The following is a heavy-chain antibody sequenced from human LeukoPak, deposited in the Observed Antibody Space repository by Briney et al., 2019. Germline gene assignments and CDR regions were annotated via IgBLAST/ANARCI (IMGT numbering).Heavy chain of an antibody. Sequence: GGSLRLSCAVSGLTFSISGMHWVRQAPGKGLEWVAVISYDGSDKYYADSVKGRFTISRDNSKNTLYLQMNSLRAEDTAVYYCVGTVPAASTQAWDYWGQGTLVTVSS. CDR2: ISYDGSDK. V-gene: IGHV3-30*03. CDR3: VGTVPAASTQAWDY. J-gene: IGHJ4*02. D-gene: IGHD2-2*01. CDR1: GLTFSISG.